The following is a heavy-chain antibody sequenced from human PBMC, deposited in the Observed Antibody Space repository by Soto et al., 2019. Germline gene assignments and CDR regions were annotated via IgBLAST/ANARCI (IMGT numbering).Heavy chain of an antibody. J-gene: IGHJ4*02. CDR2: ISSSTSTI. CDR1: GFTFSNYN. CDR3: ARVGGGYSSGWPY. V-gene: IGHV3-48*01. Sequence: GGSLRLSCAASGFTFSNYNMNWVRQAPGKGLEWVSYISSSTSTIYYADSVKGRFTISRDNAKNSLYLQMNSLRREDAAVYYCARVGGGYSSGWPYWGQGTLVTVS. D-gene: IGHD6-19*01.